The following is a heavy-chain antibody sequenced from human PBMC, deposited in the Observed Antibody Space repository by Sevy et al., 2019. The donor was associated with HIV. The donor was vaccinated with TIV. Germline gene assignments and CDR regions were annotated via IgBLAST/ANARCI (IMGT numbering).Heavy chain of an antibody. V-gene: IGHV3-21*01. J-gene: IGHJ4*02. D-gene: IGHD2-2*01. CDR3: ARGSEVVPSGVY. Sequence: GGSLRLSCAASGFTFSSYSMNWVRQAPGKGLEWVSSISSSSSYIYYADSVKGRFTISRDNAKNSLYLQMNSLRAEDTAVYYCARGSEVVPSGVYWGPGTLVTVSS. CDR2: ISSSSSYI. CDR1: GFTFSSYS.